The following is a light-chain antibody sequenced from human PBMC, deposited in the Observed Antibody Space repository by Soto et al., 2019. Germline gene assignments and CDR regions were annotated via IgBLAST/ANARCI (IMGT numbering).Light chain of an antibody. Sequence: DIQMTQAPSSLSASVGDRITITCLASQSISSYLNWYQQKPGKAPNLLIYAASSLQSGVPSRFSGRGSGTDFTLTSRSVQPEDFANYFWQQSYSTPCTFGQGTKLEIK. CDR1: QSISSY. CDR2: AAS. CDR3: QQSYSTPCT. V-gene: IGKV1-39*01. J-gene: IGKJ2*02.